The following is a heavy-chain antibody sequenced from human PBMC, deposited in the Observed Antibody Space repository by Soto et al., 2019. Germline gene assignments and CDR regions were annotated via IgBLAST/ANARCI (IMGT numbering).Heavy chain of an antibody. J-gene: IGHJ4*02. V-gene: IGHV4-38-2*01. CDR3: ARTHSGSYYSVFNY. CDR1: NFSISSGYY. D-gene: IGHD1-26*01. Sequence: SETLSLTCVVSNFSISSGYYWGWIRQSPGKGLEWIASIYRSGTTSYNPSLKSRVTISVDPSKNQFSLMLTAVTTADTAVYYCARTHSGSYYSVFNYWGRGSLVTVSS. CDR2: IYRSGTT.